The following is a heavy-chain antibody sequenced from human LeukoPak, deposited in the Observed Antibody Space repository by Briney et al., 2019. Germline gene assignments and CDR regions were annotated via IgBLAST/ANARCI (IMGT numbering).Heavy chain of an antibody. V-gene: IGHV3-23*01. CDR2: ISGSGGST. CDR3: AKEGCSGGSCYKMDNWFDP. CDR1: GFTFSTYG. Sequence: PGGSLRLSCAASGFTFSTYGMNWVRQAPGKGLEWVSAISGSGGSTYYADSVKGRFTISRDNSKNTLYLQMNSLRAEDTAVYYCAKEGCSGGSCYKMDNWFDPWGQGTLVTVSS. J-gene: IGHJ5*02. D-gene: IGHD2-15*01.